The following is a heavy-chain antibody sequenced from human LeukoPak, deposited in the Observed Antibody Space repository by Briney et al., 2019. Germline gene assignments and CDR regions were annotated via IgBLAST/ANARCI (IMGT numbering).Heavy chain of an antibody. D-gene: IGHD5-24*01. J-gene: IGHJ4*02. CDR1: GGTFINYA. CDR2: IIPVLGTP. V-gene: IGHV1-69*04. Sequence: ASVKVSCKASGGTFINYAINWVRQAPGLGLEWMGRIIPVLGTPHYAHNFQGRVTITADRSMSTGYMELSSLRSDDTAVYYCASVEMASQLDYWGQGTLVTVSS. CDR3: ASVEMASQLDY.